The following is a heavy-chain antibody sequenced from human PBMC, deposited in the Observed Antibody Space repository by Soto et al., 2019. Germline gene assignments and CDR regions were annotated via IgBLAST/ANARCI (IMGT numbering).Heavy chain of an antibody. D-gene: IGHD6-19*01. V-gene: IGHV3-30*18. CDR1: GFTFSSYG. J-gene: IGHJ3*02. CDR2: ISYDGSNK. Sequence: GGSLRLSCAASGFTFSSYGMHWVRQAPGKGLEWVAVISYDGSNKYYAGSVKGRFTISRDNSKNTLYLQMNSLRAEDTAVYYCAKDQGIAVADSDAFDIWGQGTMVTVSS. CDR3: AKDQGIAVADSDAFDI.